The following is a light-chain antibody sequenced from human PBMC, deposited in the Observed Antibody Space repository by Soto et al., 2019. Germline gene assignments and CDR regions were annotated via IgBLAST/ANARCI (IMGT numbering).Light chain of an antibody. CDR1: QSISSY. V-gene: IGKV1-39*01. CDR3: QQSYSTPGT. Sequence: DIQMTQSPSSLSASVGDRVTITCRASQSISSYLNWYQQKPGKAPKLLIYAASSLQSGVPSRFSGSGSGTDCTLNISSQQPEDFATYYCQQSYSTPGTFGQGTKGEIK. J-gene: IGKJ1*01. CDR2: AAS.